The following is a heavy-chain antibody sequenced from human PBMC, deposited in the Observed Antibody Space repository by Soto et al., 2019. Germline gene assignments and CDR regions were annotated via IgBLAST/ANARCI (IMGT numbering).Heavy chain of an antibody. CDR2: IYHSGST. D-gene: IGHD3-22*01. V-gene: IGHV4-59*01. J-gene: IGHJ6*02. CDR1: GGSISSYS. Sequence: PSETLSLTCTVSGGSISSYSWSWIRQPPGKGLEWIGYIYHSGSTNYNPSLKSRVTISVDTSKNQFSLKLSSVTAADTAVYYCARYYYDSSGYFYGMDVWGQGTTVTVSS. CDR3: ARYYYDSSGYFYGMDV.